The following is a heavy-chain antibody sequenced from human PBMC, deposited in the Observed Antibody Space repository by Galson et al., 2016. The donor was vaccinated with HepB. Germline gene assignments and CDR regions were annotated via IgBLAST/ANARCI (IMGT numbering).Heavy chain of an antibody. CDR3: ARDVARRARFSGMDL. V-gene: IGHV3-21*01. CDR2: ISETSSHI. J-gene: IGHJ6*02. D-gene: IGHD6-6*01. Sequence: SLRLSCAASAFSFSSFSMNWVRQAPGKGLEWLSYISETSSHIYYADSVRGRVTISRDNANNALFLELNSLRAEDTAVYYCARDVARRARFSGMDLWGQGTTVTVSS. CDR1: AFSFSSFS.